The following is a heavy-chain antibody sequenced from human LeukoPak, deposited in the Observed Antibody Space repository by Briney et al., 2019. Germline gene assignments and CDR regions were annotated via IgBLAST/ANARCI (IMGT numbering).Heavy chain of an antibody. V-gene: IGHV1-2*02. CDR1: GYTFTGDY. CDR3: ARSTTITIFGAEYYFDY. CDR2: INPNSGGT. D-gene: IGHD3-3*01. J-gene: IGHJ4*02. Sequence: ASVKVSCKASGYTFTGDYMHWVRQAPGQGLEWMGWINPNSGGTNYAQKFQGRVTMTRDTSISTAYMELSRLRSDDTAVYYCARSTTITIFGAEYYFDYWGQGTLVTVSS.